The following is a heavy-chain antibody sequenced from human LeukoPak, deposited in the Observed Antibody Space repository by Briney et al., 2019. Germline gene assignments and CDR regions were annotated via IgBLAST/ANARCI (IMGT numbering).Heavy chain of an antibody. CDR3: ARDLVLWFGEGAFDI. V-gene: IGHV4-61*02. CDR2: VYGGGST. J-gene: IGHJ3*02. CDR1: GGSISSGSYY. D-gene: IGHD3-10*01. Sequence: SETLSLTCTVSGGSISSGSYYWSWIRQPAGKGLEWIGRVYGGGSTNYNPSLKSRVTISEDTSKNQISLKLSSVTAADTAIYYCARDLVLWFGEGAFDIWGQGTMVTVSS.